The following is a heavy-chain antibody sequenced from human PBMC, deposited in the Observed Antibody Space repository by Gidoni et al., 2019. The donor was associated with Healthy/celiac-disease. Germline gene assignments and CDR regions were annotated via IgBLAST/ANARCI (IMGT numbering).Heavy chain of an antibody. CDR3: ARDLGNYDFWSGYYTQGWFDP. D-gene: IGHD3-3*01. V-gene: IGHV4-61*02. CDR2: IYTSGST. CDR1: GGSISSGSYY. J-gene: IGHJ5*02. Sequence: QVQLQESGPGLVKPSQTLSLTCTVSGGSISSGSYYWSWIRQPAGKGLEWIGRIYTSGSTNYNPSLKSRVTMSVDTSKNQFSLKLSSVTAADTAVYYCARDLGNYDFWSGYYTQGWFDPWGQGTLVTVSS.